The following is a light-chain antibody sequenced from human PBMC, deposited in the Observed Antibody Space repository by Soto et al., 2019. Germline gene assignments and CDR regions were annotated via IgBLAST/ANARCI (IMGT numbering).Light chain of an antibody. Sequence: DVQMTQSPSTLSASVGDRVTITCRASQSIGRFLAWYQQRPGKVPKLLIYEASILDSGVPSRFSGSASGTELTLTINTLQPDDFASNYCHQLNGQSETFGQGTRVDVK. CDR2: EAS. V-gene: IGKV1-5*03. CDR3: HQLNGQSET. CDR1: QSIGRF. J-gene: IGKJ1*01.